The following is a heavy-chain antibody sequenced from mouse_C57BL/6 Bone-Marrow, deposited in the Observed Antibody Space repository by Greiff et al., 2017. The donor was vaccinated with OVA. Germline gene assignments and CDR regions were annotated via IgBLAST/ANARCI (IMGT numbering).Heavy chain of an antibody. V-gene: IGHV14-3*01. CDR2: IDPANGNT. CDR1: GFNIKNYY. J-gene: IGHJ3*01. D-gene: IGHD2-3*01. CDR3: ATWLLPWCAY. Sequence: EVQLQQSVAELVRPGASVKLSCTASGFNIKNYYMHWVKQRPEQGLAWIGRIDPANGNTNSAPQFQGKATITADTSSNTAYLQLSSLTSEDTAIYYCATWLLPWCAYWGQGTRVTVSA.